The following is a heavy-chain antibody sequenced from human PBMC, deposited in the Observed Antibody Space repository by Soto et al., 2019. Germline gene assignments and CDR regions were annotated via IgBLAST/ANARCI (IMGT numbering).Heavy chain of an antibody. D-gene: IGHD1-7*01. CDR2: IYYSGST. Sequence: SDTLSLTCTVSGGSISSGGYYSSWIRQHPGKGLEWIGYIYYSGSTYYNPSLKSRVTISVDTSKNQFSLKLSSVTAADTAVYYCARLNKLELYPLYFDYWGQGTLVTVSS. J-gene: IGHJ4*02. CDR1: GGSISSGGYY. V-gene: IGHV4-31*03. CDR3: ARLNKLELYPLYFDY.